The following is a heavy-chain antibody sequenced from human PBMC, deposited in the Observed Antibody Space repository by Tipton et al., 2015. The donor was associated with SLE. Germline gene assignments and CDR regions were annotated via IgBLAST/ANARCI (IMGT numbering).Heavy chain of an antibody. CDR3: ARGNWVDAFDI. CDR2: ISYDGSNK. J-gene: IGHJ3*02. V-gene: IGHV3-30-3*01. Sequence: SLRLSCAASGFTFSSYAMHWVRQAPGKGLEWVAVISYDGSNKYHADSVKGRFTISRDNSKNTLYLQMNSLRAEDTAVYYCARGNWVDAFDIWGQGTMVTVSS. D-gene: IGHD7-27*01. CDR1: GFTFSSYA.